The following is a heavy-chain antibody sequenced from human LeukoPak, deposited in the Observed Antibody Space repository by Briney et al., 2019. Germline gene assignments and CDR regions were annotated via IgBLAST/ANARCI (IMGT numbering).Heavy chain of an antibody. CDR3: AKSYSSSWHYFDH. V-gene: IGHV3-23*01. CDR2: IRGSGGST. Sequence: GGSLRLSCAASGFTFNNYAMSWVRQAPGKGLEWVSSIRGSGGSTFYADSVKGRFTISRDNSKNTLYLQMNSLRAEDTATYYCAKSYSSSWHYFDHWGQGTLVTVSS. CDR1: GFTFNNYA. D-gene: IGHD6-13*01. J-gene: IGHJ4*02.